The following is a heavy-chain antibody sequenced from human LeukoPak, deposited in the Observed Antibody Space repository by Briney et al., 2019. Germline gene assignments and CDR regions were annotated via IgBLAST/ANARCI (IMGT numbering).Heavy chain of an antibody. CDR1: GYTLTELS. V-gene: IGHV1-24*01. Sequence: ASVKVSCKVSGYTLTELSMHWVRQAPGKGLEWMGGFDPEDGETIYAQKFQGRVAMTEDISTDTAYMELSSLRSEDTAVYYCARPHLPYYYDSSGSFDYWGQGTLVTASS. CDR3: ARPHLPYYYDSSGSFDY. J-gene: IGHJ4*02. D-gene: IGHD3-22*01. CDR2: FDPEDGET.